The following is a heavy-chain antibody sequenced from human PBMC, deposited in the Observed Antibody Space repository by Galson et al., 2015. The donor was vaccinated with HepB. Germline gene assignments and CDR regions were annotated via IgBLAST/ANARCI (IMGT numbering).Heavy chain of an antibody. CDR1: GYTFINYN. V-gene: IGHV1-3*01. D-gene: IGHD3-22*01. CDR2: INADNGNT. Sequence: SVKVSCKASGYTFINYNRHWVRQAPGQRLEWMGLINADNGNTEYSQKFQGRVTITSDTSASTVYMELSSLRSEDTAMYYCVRADQGYYDISGYYWGQGSLVTVFS. CDR3: VRADQGYYDISGYY. J-gene: IGHJ4*02.